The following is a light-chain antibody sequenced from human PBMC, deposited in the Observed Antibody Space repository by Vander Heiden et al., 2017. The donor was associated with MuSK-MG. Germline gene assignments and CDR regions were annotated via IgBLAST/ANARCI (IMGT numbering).Light chain of an antibody. V-gene: IGKV1-5*03. J-gene: IGKJ2*01. Sequence: DIQMTQSPSTLSASVGDRVTITCRASQSISGWLAWYQQKPGKAPKLLIYKASSLESGVPSRFSGSGSGTEFTLTISSRQPEDFATYYCQQYNFYSYTFGQGTKLEIK. CDR3: QQYNFYSYT. CDR1: QSISGW. CDR2: KAS.